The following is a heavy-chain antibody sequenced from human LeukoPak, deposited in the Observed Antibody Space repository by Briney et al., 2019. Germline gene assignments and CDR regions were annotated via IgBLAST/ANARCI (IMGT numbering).Heavy chain of an antibody. J-gene: IGHJ3*02. V-gene: IGHV4-4*07. CDR1: GGSISSYY. CDR2: IYTSGST. Sequence: SETLSLTCTVSGGSISSYYWSWIRQPAGKGLEWIGRIYTSGSTNYNPSLKSRVTISVDTSKNQFSLKLSSVAAADTAVYYCARDIVVVPAGMENAFDIWGQGTMVTVSS. D-gene: IGHD2-2*01. CDR3: ARDIVVVPAGMENAFDI.